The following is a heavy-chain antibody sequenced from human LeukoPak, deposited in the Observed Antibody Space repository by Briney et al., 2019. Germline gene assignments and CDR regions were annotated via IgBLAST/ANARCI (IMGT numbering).Heavy chain of an antibody. CDR1: GGSIRSLGYS. J-gene: IGHJ5*02. CDR2: MYYTGTT. D-gene: IGHD5-12*01. Sequence: PSETLSLTCSVSGGSIRSLGYSWGWIRQPPGKGLEWIASMYYTGTTYYNPSLKSRVTMSVDTSKNQFSLNLTSVTAADTAVFYCARPVSAYAGRGWFDPWGQGTLVTVSS. V-gene: IGHV4-39*07. CDR3: ARPVSAYAGRGWFDP.